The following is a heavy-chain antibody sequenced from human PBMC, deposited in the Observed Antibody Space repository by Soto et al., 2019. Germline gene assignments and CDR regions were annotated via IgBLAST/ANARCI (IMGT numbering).Heavy chain of an antibody. J-gene: IGHJ5*02. CDR2: ISGSGGST. CDR3: AKGRPSLGWFDP. CDR1: GFTFSSYA. Sequence: GGSLRLSCTTSGFTFSSYAMSWVRQAPGKGLEWVSAISGSGGSTYYADSVKGRFTISRDNSKNTLYLQMNSLRAEDTAVYYCAKGRPSLGWFDPWGQGTLVTVSS. D-gene: IGHD6-6*01. V-gene: IGHV3-23*01.